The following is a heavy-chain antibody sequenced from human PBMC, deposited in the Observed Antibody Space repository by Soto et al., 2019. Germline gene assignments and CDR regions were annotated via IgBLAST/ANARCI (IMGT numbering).Heavy chain of an antibody. J-gene: IGHJ4*02. CDR1: GFNFTRYS. CDR3: ARESEDLTSNFDY. V-gene: IGHV3-21*01. Sequence: EVQLVESGGGLVKPGGSLRLSCAASGFNFTRYSMNWVRQAPGKGLEWVSSISSTTNYIYYGDSMKGRFTISRDNAKKSLYLEMNSLRAEDTAVYYCARESEDLTSNFDYWCQGTLVTVSS. CDR2: ISSTTNYI.